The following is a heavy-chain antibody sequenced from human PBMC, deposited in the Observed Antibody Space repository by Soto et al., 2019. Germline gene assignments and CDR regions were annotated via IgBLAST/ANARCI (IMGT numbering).Heavy chain of an antibody. CDR3: ARGPDPTYSDY. CDR1: GYTFSNFG. V-gene: IGHV1-18*01. Sequence: QVQVVQSGAEVKKPGASMKVSCKTSGYTFSNFGINWVRQAPGQGLEWMGWINVYNGNTNYAQKLKGRVIMTTDTSTSTAYMELKSLRSDDTAMYYCARGPDPTYSDYWGQGTLVTVSS. CDR2: INVYNGNT. J-gene: IGHJ4*02.